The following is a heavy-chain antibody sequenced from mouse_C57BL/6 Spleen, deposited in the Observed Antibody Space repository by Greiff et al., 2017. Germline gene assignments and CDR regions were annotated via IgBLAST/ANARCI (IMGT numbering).Heavy chain of an antibody. J-gene: IGHJ4*01. CDR3: AKKYDYDGYAMDY. Sequence: VHLVESGPGLVQPSQSLSITCTVSGFSLTSYGVHWVRQSPGKGLEWLGVIWRGGSTDYNAAFMSRLSITKDNSKSQVFFKMNSLQADDTAIYYCAKKYDYDGYAMDYWGQGTSVTVSS. CDR2: IWRGGST. V-gene: IGHV2-5*01. D-gene: IGHD2-4*01. CDR1: GFSLTSYG.